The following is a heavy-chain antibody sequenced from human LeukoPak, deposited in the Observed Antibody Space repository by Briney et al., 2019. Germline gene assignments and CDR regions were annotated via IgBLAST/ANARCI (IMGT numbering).Heavy chain of an antibody. Sequence: GGSLRLSCVGSGFIFSDYYMSWIRRAPGKGLEWISYISSGGGTIYYGDSVKGRFTISRDNPKNTLYLQMNSLRAEDTAVYFCAKRGVVIRVFLVGFHKEAYYFDSWGQGALVTVSS. J-gene: IGHJ4*02. V-gene: IGHV3-11*01. D-gene: IGHD3-10*01. CDR2: ISSGGGTI. CDR3: AKRGVVIRVFLVGFHKEAYYFDS. CDR1: GFIFSDYY.